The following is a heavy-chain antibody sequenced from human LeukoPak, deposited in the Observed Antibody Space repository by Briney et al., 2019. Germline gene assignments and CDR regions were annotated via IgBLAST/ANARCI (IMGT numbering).Heavy chain of an antibody. CDR1: GGSISSYY. Sequence: PSETLSLTCTVSGGSISSYYWSWIRQPPGKGLEWIGYIYHSGRTNYSPSLKSRVTISVDTSKNQFSLKLSSVTAADTAVYYCARGAGNYYFYGMDVWGQGTTVTVSS. J-gene: IGHJ6*02. V-gene: IGHV4-59*08. CDR2: IYHSGRT. CDR3: ARGAGNYYFYGMDV.